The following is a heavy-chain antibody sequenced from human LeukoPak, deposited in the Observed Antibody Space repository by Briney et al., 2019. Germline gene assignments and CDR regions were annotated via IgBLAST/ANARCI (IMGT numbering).Heavy chain of an antibody. Sequence: SGGSLRLSCVASGLNFSNYGMQWVRQAPGQGLEWVSYISSSGSTIHYAGSVKGRLTISRDNAKNSLYLQMNSLRAEDTALYYCARSRSSWSTDYYYYYMDVWGKGTTVTVSS. CDR2: ISSSGSTI. D-gene: IGHD6-13*01. CDR3: ARSRSSWSTDYYYYYMDV. J-gene: IGHJ6*03. CDR1: GLNFSNYG. V-gene: IGHV3-48*04.